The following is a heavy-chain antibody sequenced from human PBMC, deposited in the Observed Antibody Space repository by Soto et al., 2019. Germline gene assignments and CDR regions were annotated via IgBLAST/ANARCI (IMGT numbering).Heavy chain of an antibody. D-gene: IGHD1-1*01. CDR3: ARRQSGTDYYYYGMDV. CDR1: GGTFSSYA. J-gene: IGHJ6*02. Sequence: SVKVSCKASGGTFSSYAISWVRQAPGQGLEWMGGIIPIFGTANYAQKFQGRVTITADESTSTAYMELSSLRSEDTAVYYCARRQSGTDYYYYGMDVWGQGTTVTDSS. CDR2: IIPIFGTA. V-gene: IGHV1-69*13.